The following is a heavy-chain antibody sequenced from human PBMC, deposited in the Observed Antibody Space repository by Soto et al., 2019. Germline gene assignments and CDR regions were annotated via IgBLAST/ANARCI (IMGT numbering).Heavy chain of an antibody. CDR2: IYPGDSDT. J-gene: IGHJ3*02. D-gene: IGHD6-13*01. Sequence: GESLTISCKTSGYSFSTYWIGWVRQMPGKGLEWMGIIYPGDSDTRYSPSFQGQVTISADNSISTAYLQWSSLKASDTAMYYCASARSSSAGVFDIGGQGTMVTVSS. V-gene: IGHV5-51*01. CDR3: ASARSSSAGVFDI. CDR1: GYSFSTYW.